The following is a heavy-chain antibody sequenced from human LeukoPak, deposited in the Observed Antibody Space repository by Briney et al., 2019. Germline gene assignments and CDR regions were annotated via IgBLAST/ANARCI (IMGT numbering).Heavy chain of an antibody. Sequence: GGSLRLSCAASGFTFSSYGMHWVRQAPGKGLEWVAFIRYDGSNKYYADSVKGRFTISRDNSKNTLYLQMNSLRAEDTAVYYCAKDPRYYDSSGYPDYWGQGTLVTVSS. D-gene: IGHD3-22*01. CDR1: GFTFSSYG. CDR2: IRYDGSNK. CDR3: AKDPRYYDSSGYPDY. V-gene: IGHV3-30*02. J-gene: IGHJ4*02.